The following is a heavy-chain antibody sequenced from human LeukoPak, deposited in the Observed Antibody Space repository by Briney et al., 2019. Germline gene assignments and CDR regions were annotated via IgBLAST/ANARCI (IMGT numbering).Heavy chain of an antibody. CDR1: GFTFSSYS. J-gene: IGHJ4*02. CDR2: ISSSSSYI. V-gene: IGHV3-21*01. CDR3: ARDPLVAVGRHFDY. Sequence: GGSLRLSCAASGFTFSSYSMNWVRQAPGKGLEWVSPISSSSSYIYYADSVKGRFTISRDNAKNSLYLQMNSLRAEDTAVYYCARDPLVAVGRHFDYWGQGTLVTVSS. D-gene: IGHD6-13*01.